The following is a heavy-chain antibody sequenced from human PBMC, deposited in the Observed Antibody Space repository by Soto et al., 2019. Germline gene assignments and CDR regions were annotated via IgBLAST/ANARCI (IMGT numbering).Heavy chain of an antibody. CDR1: GGSISSYY. CDR2: IYYSGST. CDR3: ARDASPYYYYYGMDV. V-gene: IGHV4-59*01. D-gene: IGHD2-15*01. Sequence: SETLSLTCTVSGGSISSYYWSWIRQPPGKGLEWIGYIYYSGSTNYNPSLKSRVTISVDTSKNQFSLKLISVTAADTAVYYCARDASPYYYYYGMDVWGQGTTVTVSS. J-gene: IGHJ6*02.